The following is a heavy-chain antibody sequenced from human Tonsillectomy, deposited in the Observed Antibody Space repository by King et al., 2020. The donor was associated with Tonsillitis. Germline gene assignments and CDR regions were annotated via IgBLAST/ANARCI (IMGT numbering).Heavy chain of an antibody. V-gene: IGHV4-34*01. D-gene: IGHD3-16*01. CDR2: INHSGST. Sequence: VQLQQWGAGLLKPSETLSLTCAVYGGACSGYYWSCIRQSPGKGLEWIGEINHSGSTNYNPSLNSRVTISVDTSKNHFSLKQSSVTAADTAVYYCARGGYTYAYRNDAFDIWGQGTMVTVSS. CDR3: ARGGYTYAYRNDAFDI. CDR1: GGACSGYY. J-gene: IGHJ3*02.